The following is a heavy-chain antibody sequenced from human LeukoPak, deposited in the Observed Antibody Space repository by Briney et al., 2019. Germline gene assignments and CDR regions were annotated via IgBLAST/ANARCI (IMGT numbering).Heavy chain of an antibody. CDR2: IKEDGSDK. J-gene: IGHJ6*03. D-gene: IGHD5-18*01. Sequence: GGSLRLSCAASGFIFSIYWMAWVRQARGKGLEWVANIKEDGSDKKYVDSVKDRFTISRDNAKKSLYLQMNSPSAEDTAVYYCARVPDTAMVSSVYYYYYYYMDVWGKGTTVTVSS. CDR1: GFIFSIYW. V-gene: IGHV3-7*01. CDR3: ARVPDTAMVSSVYYYYYYYMDV.